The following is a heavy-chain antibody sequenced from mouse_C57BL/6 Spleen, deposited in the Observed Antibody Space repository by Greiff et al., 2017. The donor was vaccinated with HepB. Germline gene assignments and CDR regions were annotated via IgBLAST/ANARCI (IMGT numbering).Heavy chain of an antibody. J-gene: IGHJ3*01. V-gene: IGHV1-18*01. CDR1: GYTFTDYN. CDR3: AIYYYGSSYQFAY. CDR2: INPNNGGT. D-gene: IGHD1-1*01. Sequence: VHVKQSGPELVKPGASVKIPCKASGYTFTDYNMDWVKQSHGKSLEWIGDINPNNGGTIYNQKFKGKATLTVDKSSSTAYMELRSLTSEDTAVYYCAIYYYGSSYQFAYWGQGTLVTVSA.